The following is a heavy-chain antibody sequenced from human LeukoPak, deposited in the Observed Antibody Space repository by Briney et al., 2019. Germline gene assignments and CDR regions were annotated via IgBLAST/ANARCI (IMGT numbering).Heavy chain of an antibody. D-gene: IGHD6-25*01. CDR1: VFTFSSYG. Sequence: GGSLRLSCAASVFTFSSYGMHWVRQAPGKGLEWVAVIWYDGNNKYYADSVKGRFTIPRDNSKNTLYLQMNSLRAEDTAVYYCARGRSWGGPSGRPRGFDYWGQGTLVTVSS. CDR2: IWYDGNNK. V-gene: IGHV3-33*01. CDR3: ARGRSWGGPSGRPRGFDY. J-gene: IGHJ4*02.